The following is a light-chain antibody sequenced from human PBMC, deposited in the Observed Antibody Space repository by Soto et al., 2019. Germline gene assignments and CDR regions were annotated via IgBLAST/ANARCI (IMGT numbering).Light chain of an antibody. Sequence: EIVLTQSPATLSLSPGERATLSCRASQSVSSYLAWYQQKPGQAPRLLIYDASNRATVIPARFSGSGSGTDFTITISSLELEDFAVYYCQQRSNWPPTWTFGQGTKVEIK. CDR2: DAS. J-gene: IGKJ1*01. CDR3: QQRSNWPPTWT. V-gene: IGKV3-11*01. CDR1: QSVSSY.